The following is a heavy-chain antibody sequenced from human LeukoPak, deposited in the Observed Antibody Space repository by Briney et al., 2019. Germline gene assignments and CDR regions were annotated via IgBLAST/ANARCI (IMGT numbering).Heavy chain of an antibody. CDR1: GYTLTELS. CDR2: FDPEDGET. CDR3: ATGLRYFDWLPYDY. D-gene: IGHD3-9*01. Sequence: ASVKVSCKVSGYTLTELSMHWVRRAPGKGLEWMGGFDPEDGETIYAQKFQGRVTMTEDTSTDTAYMELSSLRSEDTAVYYCATGLRYFDWLPYDYWGQGTLVTVSS. J-gene: IGHJ4*02. V-gene: IGHV1-24*01.